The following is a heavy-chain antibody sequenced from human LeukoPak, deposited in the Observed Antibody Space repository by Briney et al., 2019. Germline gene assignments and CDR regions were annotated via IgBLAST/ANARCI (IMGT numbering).Heavy chain of an antibody. D-gene: IGHD1-26*01. Sequence: PGGSLRLSCAASGFTFSSYEMNWVRQAPGKGLEWVSYISSSRSSIYYADSVKGRFTISRDNAKNSLYLQMNSLRAEDTAVYYCARVGGSYFDYWGQGTLVTVSS. V-gene: IGHV3-48*03. CDR3: ARVGGSYFDY. CDR1: GFTFSSYE. CDR2: ISSSRSSI. J-gene: IGHJ4*02.